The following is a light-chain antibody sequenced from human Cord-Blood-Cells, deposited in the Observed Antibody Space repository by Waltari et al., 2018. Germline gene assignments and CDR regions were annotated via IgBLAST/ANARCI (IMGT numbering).Light chain of an antibody. J-gene: IGKJ4*01. CDR2: DAS. Sequence: EIVLTQSPATLSLSLGERASQSVSSYLAWYQQKPGQAPRLLIYDASNRATGIPARFSGSGSGTDFTLTISSLEPEDFAVYYCQQRSNWPPLTFGGGTKVEIK. CDR1: QSVSSY. V-gene: IGKV3-11*01. CDR3: QQRSNWPPLT.